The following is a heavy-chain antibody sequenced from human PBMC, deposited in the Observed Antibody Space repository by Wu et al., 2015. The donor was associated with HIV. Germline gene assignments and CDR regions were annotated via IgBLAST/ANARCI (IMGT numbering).Heavy chain of an antibody. CDR3: ARSITMIVVDSYYFDY. J-gene: IGHJ4*02. V-gene: IGHV1-18*01. Sequence: QVQLVQSGAEVKKSGASLKVSCKASGYAFKTYGISWLRQAPGQGLEWMGWISAYNGNTNYVQKLQGRVTMTTDTSTSTAYMELRSLRSDDTAVYYCARSITMIVVDSYYFDYWGQGTLVTVSS. CDR2: ISAYNGNT. D-gene: IGHD3-22*01. CDR1: GYAFKTYG.